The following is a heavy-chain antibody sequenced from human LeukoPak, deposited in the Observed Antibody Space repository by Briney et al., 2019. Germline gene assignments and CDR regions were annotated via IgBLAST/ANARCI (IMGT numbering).Heavy chain of an antibody. CDR2: IIIKTDRGTT. J-gene: IGHJ4*02. CDR1: GFTFTIAW. Sequence: GGSRRLSCAASGFTFTIAWMSWVRQAPGKGRGWVGRIIIKTDRGTTDYAEPVKGRFTISRDDSTNTLYLQMNSLKTEDTAVYYCTTDHQLERRRKYSFDYWGQGTLVTVSS. CDR3: TTDHQLERRRKYSFDY. D-gene: IGHD1-1*01. V-gene: IGHV3-15*01.